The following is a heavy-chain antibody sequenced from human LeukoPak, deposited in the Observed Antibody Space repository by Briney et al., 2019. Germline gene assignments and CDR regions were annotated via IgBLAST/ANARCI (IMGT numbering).Heavy chain of an antibody. Sequence: SETLSLTCTVSGGSISSSSYYWGWIRQPPGKGLEWIGSIYYSGSTYYNPSLKSRVTISVDTSKNQFSLKLSSVTAADTAVYYCTGGWSDSSGYYWGYYYYGMDVWGQGTLVTVSS. J-gene: IGHJ6*02. CDR3: TGGWSDSSGYYWGYYYYGMDV. CDR1: GGSISSSSYY. D-gene: IGHD3-22*01. CDR2: IYYSGST. V-gene: IGHV4-39*07.